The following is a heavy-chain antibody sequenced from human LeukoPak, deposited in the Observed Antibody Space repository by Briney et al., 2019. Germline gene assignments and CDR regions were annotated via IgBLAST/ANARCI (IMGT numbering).Heavy chain of an antibody. CDR3: AKKISKKYYGFWSGVNYGMDV. CDR1: GFTFSSYA. Sequence: GGSLRLSCAASGFTFSSYAMSWVRQAPGKGLEWVSAISGSGGSTYYADSVKGRFTISRDNSKNTLYLQMNSLRAEDTAVYYCAKKISKKYYGFWSGVNYGMDVWGQGTTVTVSS. J-gene: IGHJ6*02. D-gene: IGHD3-3*01. V-gene: IGHV3-23*01. CDR2: ISGSGGST.